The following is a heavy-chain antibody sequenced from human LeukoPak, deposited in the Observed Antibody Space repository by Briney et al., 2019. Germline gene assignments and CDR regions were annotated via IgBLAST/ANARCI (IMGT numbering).Heavy chain of an antibody. Sequence: PSETLSLTCAVSGGSISSSNWWSWVRQPPGKGLEWIGEIYHSGSTDYNPSLKSRVTISKDTSKNEFSLKLSSVTAADTAVYYCARDSPPAYCSGGSCYFDYWGQGTLVTVSS. CDR2: IYHSGST. V-gene: IGHV4-4*02. CDR3: ARDSPPAYCSGGSCYFDY. J-gene: IGHJ4*02. CDR1: GGSISSSNW. D-gene: IGHD2-15*01.